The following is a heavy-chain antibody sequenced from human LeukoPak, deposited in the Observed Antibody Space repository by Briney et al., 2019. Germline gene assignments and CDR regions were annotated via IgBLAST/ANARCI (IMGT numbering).Heavy chain of an antibody. CDR3: AKARFRVGLNDFDY. V-gene: IGHV3-7*01. J-gene: IGHJ4*02. Sequence: SGGSLRLSCAASGFTFNNYWMTWVRQAPGKGLEWVANIKQDGSEKYYLDSVKGRFTISRDNSRNTLYLQMNSLRAEDTAVYYCAKARFRVGLNDFDYWGQGTLVTVSS. CDR2: IKQDGSEK. D-gene: IGHD3-10*01. CDR1: GFTFNNYW.